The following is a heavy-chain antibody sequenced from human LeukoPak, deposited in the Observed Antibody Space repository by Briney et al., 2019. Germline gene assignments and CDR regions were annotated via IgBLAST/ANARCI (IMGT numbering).Heavy chain of an antibody. D-gene: IGHD6-13*01. J-gene: IGHJ5*02. V-gene: IGHV3-48*03. CDR3: ARGLAAAT. Sequence: GGSLRLSCAASGFTFSSYEMNWVRQAPGKGLEWVSYISSSSSTIYYADSVKGRFTISRDNAKNSLYLQMNSLRAEDTAVYYCARGLAAATWGQGTLVTVSS. CDR1: GFTFSSYE. CDR2: ISSSSSTI.